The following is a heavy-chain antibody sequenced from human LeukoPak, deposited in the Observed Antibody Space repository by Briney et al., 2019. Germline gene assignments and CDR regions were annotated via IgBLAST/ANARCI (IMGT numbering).Heavy chain of an antibody. J-gene: IGHJ6*02. V-gene: IGHV3-7*05. CDR2: IKEDGSEK. D-gene: IGHD2-2*01. Sequence: AGSLRLSCAASAFTFSSYWMSWVRQAPGKGLEWVANIKEDGSEKYYVDSVKGRFTISRDNAKNSLYLQMNSLRAEDTAVYYCARDTVVPAAMMGYYYYYGMDVWGQGTTVTVSS. CDR3: ARDTVVPAAMMGYYYYYGMDV. CDR1: AFTFSSYW.